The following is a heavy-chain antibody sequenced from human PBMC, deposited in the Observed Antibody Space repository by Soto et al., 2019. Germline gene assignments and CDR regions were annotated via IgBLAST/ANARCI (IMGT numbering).Heavy chain of an antibody. CDR2: IYYSGST. V-gene: IGHV4-59*12. CDR1: GGSISSYY. CDR3: ARAVRYNWNYPNYYYMDV. Sequence: SETLSLTCTVSGGSISSYYWSWIRQPPGKGLEWIGYIYYSGSTNYNPSLKSRVTISVDTSKNQFSLKLSSVTAADTAVYYCARAVRYNWNYPNYYYMDVWGKGTTVTVSS. J-gene: IGHJ6*03. D-gene: IGHD1-7*01.